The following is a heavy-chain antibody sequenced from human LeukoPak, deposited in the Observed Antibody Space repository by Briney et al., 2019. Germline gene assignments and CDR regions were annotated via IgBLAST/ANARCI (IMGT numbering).Heavy chain of an antibody. D-gene: IGHD6-19*01. Sequence: ASVKVSCKASGYTFTSYGISRVRQAPGQGLEWMGWISAYNGNTNYAQKLQGRVTMTTDTSTSTAYMELRSLRSDDTAVYYCARDPDSSGPQGIDYYYYGMDVWGQGTTVTVSS. CDR1: GYTFTSYG. J-gene: IGHJ6*02. V-gene: IGHV1-18*01. CDR2: ISAYNGNT. CDR3: ARDPDSSGPQGIDYYYYGMDV.